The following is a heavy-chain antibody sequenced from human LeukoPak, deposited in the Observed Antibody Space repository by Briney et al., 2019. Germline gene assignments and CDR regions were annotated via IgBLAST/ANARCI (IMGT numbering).Heavy chain of an antibody. Sequence: PGGSLRLSCEASGFSFSAAWMTWVRQAPGKGLEWVATIKNDGSDKYYVDSVKGRFTLSRDNAKNLAYLQMNSLRVEDTAVYYRLNLGFRDGGQGTLVTVSS. CDR3: LNLGFRD. D-gene: IGHD3-3*01. J-gene: IGHJ4*02. CDR2: IKNDGSDK. V-gene: IGHV3-7*01. CDR1: GFSFSAAW.